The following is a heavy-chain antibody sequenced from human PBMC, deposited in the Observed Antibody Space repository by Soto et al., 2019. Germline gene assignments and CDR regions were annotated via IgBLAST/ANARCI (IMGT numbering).Heavy chain of an antibody. J-gene: IGHJ5*02. D-gene: IGHD1-26*01. Sequence: QVQLVESWGGVVQPGRSLRLSCAASGFTFSSYGMHWVRQAPGKGLEWVAVISYDGSNKYYADSVKGRFTISRDNSKNTLYLQMNSRRAEDTAVYYCAKEGIVGPEGSWGQGTLVTVSS. CDR3: AKEGIVGPEGS. V-gene: IGHV3-30*18. CDR1: GFTFSSYG. CDR2: ISYDGSNK.